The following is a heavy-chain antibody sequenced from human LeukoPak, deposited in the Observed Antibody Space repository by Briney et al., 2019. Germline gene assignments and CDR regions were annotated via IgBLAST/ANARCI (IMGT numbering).Heavy chain of an antibody. CDR1: GYTFTSYG. V-gene: IGHV1-18*01. D-gene: IGHD3-22*01. Sequence: GASVKVSCKASGYTFTSYGISWVRQAPGQGLEWMGWISAYNGNTNYAQKLQGRVTMTTDTSTSTAYMELRSLRSDDTAVYYCARDSRYYDSSGYYYEWFDPWGQGTLVTVSS. CDR3: ARDSRYYDSSGYYYEWFDP. J-gene: IGHJ5*02. CDR2: ISAYNGNT.